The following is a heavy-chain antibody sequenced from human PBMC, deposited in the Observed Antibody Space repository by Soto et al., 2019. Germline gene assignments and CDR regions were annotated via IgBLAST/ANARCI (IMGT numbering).Heavy chain of an antibody. Sequence: SETLSLTCTVSGGSISSYYWSWIRQPPGKALEWIGYIYHSGSTNYNPSLKSRVTISVDTSKNQLSLNLSSVTAADTAVYYCATKPPYSTVWYYIYYWGQGALVTVSS. J-gene: IGHJ4*02. V-gene: IGHV4-59*03. D-gene: IGHD2-2*01. CDR1: GGSISSYY. CDR3: ATKPPYSTVWYYIYY. CDR2: IYHSGST.